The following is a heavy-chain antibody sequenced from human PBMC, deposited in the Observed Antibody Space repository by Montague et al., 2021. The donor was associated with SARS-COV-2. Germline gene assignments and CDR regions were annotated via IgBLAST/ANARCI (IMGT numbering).Heavy chain of an antibody. V-gene: IGHV4-34*01. CDR2: INNSGST. CDR1: GGAFSGFY. Sequence: SETLSLTCAVYGGAFSGFYWSWIRQAPGKGLEWIGEINNSGSTNYNPSLKSRVTISLNTSKNQFSLNMYSLTAADTAVYFCARGHRGCSGSSCNGGFKRGAFDFWGQGTLVTVSS. D-gene: IGHD2-2*01. J-gene: IGHJ4*02. CDR3: ARGHRGCSGSSCNGGFKRGAFDF.